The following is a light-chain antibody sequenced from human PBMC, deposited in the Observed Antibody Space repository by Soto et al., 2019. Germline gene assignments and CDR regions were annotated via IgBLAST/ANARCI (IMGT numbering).Light chain of an antibody. V-gene: IGKV3-11*01. Sequence: EIVLTQSPATLSLSPGERATLSCRSIQSISSYLSLYQQKPGQAPRLLIYDASNRDTGIPARFSGSGSGTDFTLTISRLEPEDFAVYYCQQYGSSPWTFGGGTKV. CDR2: DAS. J-gene: IGKJ4*02. CDR3: QQYGSSPWT. CDR1: QSISSY.